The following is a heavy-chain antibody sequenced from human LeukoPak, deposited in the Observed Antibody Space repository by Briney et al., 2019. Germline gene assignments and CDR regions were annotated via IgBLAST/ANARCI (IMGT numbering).Heavy chain of an antibody. CDR1: GGSISSHY. Sequence: SETLSLTCTVSGGSISSHYWSWIRQPPGKGLEWIGYIYYSGSTNYNPSLKSRVTISVDTSKNQFSLKLSSVTAADTAVYYCARLRAGFVVVTAHDAFDIWGQGTMVTVSS. J-gene: IGHJ3*02. CDR2: IYYSGST. CDR3: ARLRAGFVVVTAHDAFDI. D-gene: IGHD2-21*02. V-gene: IGHV4-59*11.